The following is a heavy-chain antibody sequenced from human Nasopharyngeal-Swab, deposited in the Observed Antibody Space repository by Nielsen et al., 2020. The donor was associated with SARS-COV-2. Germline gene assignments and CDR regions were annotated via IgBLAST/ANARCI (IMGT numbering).Heavy chain of an antibody. V-gene: IGHV4-39*01. CDR3: VRSSSWYYFDY. CDR1: GDSIAYSTFY. J-gene: IGHJ4*02. D-gene: IGHD6-13*01. CDR2: IYYNGNT. Sequence: ESLKISCTVSGDSIAYSTFYWGWIRQPPGKGLEWIGNIYYNGNTYQNPSLKSRLTTSVDKSKNQFSLQLSSVTAADTAVYYCVRSSSWYYFDYWAQGTQVTVSS.